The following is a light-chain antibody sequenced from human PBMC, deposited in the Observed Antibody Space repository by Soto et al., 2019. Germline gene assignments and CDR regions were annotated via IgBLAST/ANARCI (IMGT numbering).Light chain of an antibody. J-gene: IGLJ3*02. CDR1: SGSVSTSYY. CDR2: STN. V-gene: IGLV8-61*01. CDR3: VLYMGSGIKV. Sequence: QTVVTQEPSFSVSPGRTVTLTCGLSSGSVSTSYYPSWYQQTPGQAPRTLIYSTNTRSSGVPDRFSGSILGNKAALTITGAQADDESDYYCVLYMGSGIKVCGGGTTLTVL.